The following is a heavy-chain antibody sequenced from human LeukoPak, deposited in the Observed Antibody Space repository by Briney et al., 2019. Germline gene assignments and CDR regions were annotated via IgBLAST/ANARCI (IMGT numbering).Heavy chain of an antibody. Sequence: GGSLRLSCAASGFTFSSYEMNWVRQAPGKGLEWVSSISSSSSYICYADSVKGRFTISRDNAKNSLYLQMNSLRAEDTAVYYCARAKEPYYYDSSGLECDYWGQGTLVTVSS. CDR3: ARAKEPYYYDSSGLECDY. CDR2: ISSSSSYI. D-gene: IGHD3-22*01. J-gene: IGHJ4*02. CDR1: GFTFSSYE. V-gene: IGHV3-21*01.